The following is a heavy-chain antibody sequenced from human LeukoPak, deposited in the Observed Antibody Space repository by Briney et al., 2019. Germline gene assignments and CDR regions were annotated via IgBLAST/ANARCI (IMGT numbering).Heavy chain of an antibody. Sequence: PSETLSLTCAVYGGSFSGYYWSWIRQPPGKGLEWIGSIYYSGSTYYNPSLKSRVTISVDTSKNQFSLKLSSVTAADTAVYYCARRGYDILTGYGYYFDYWGQGTLVTVSS. CDR3: ARRGYDILTGYGYYFDY. CDR2: IYYSGST. D-gene: IGHD3-9*01. CDR1: GGSFSGYY. V-gene: IGHV4-34*01. J-gene: IGHJ4*02.